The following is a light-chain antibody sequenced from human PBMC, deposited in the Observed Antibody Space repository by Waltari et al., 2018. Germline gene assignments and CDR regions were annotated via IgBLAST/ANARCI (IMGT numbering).Light chain of an antibody. J-gene: IGKJ5*01. CDR2: NAS. CDR1: QSVSTY. V-gene: IGKV3-11*01. Sequence: EVVLTQSPPTLSSSPGERATLPCRASQSVSTYLAWYQPKPGQPPRLLIFNASYRATGVPTRFSGSGSGTDFTLTISSLEPEDFAVYYCQQRSSGPPVTFGQGTRVEI. CDR3: QQRSSGPPVT.